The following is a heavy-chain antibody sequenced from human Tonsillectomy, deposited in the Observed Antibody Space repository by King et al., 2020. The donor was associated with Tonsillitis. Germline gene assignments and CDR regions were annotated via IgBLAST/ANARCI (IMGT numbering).Heavy chain of an antibody. J-gene: IGHJ6*02. CDR3: ARGRVGGYSYGSYYCVMDV. V-gene: IGHV3-30-3*01. D-gene: IGHD5-18*01. CDR1: GFTFSSSA. Sequence: VQLVESGGGVVQPGRSLTLSCAASGFTFSSSAMHWVRQAPGKGLEWVAVISYDVFCMNITNSVKGRFTISRDNSKNTLYLQLNSLRVEDTAVSYCARGRVGGYSYGSYYCVMDVWGQGTTGTVSS. CDR2: ISYDVFCM.